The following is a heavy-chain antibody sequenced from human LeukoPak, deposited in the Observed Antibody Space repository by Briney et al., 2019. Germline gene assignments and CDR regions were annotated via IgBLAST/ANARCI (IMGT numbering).Heavy chain of an antibody. D-gene: IGHD3-22*01. CDR2: IYYSEST. CDR3: ARILPYYYDSSGYYHERILDL. J-gene: IGHJ2*01. Sequence: TSETLSLTGTVSGRSISSSSYYWGWIRQPPGKGLEWIGSIYYSESTYYNPSLKSRVTISVDTSKNQSSLKLSSVTASDTAVYYCARILPYYYDSSGYYHERILDLWGRGTLVTVSS. CDR1: GRSISSSSYY. V-gene: IGHV4-39*07.